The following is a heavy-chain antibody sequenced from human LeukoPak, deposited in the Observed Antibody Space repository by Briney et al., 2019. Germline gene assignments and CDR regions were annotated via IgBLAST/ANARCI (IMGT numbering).Heavy chain of an antibody. J-gene: IGHJ4*02. V-gene: IGHV3-66*01. CDR3: ASGIEVGPIYFDY. CDR1: GFTVSGKY. D-gene: IGHD6-19*01. Sequence: GGSLRLSCAASGFTVSGKYMSWVRQAPGKGLEWVSVIYSGGNTYYADSVKGRFTIPRDNSKNTVNLQMNSLRAEDTAVYYCASGIEVGPIYFDYWGQGTLVTVSS. CDR2: IYSGGNT.